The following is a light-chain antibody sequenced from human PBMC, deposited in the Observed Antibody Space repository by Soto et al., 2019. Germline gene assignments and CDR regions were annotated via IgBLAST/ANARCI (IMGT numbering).Light chain of an antibody. CDR3: AAWDKSLSGGV. J-gene: IGLJ2*01. Sequence: QSVLTQPPSVSAAAGQKVTISCSGSSPNIGSDYVSWYQQLPGTAPKLLIYENNKRPSGIPDRFSGSKSGTSATLGITGLQTGDEADYYCAAWDKSLSGGVFGGGTQLTVL. CDR1: SPNIGSDY. V-gene: IGLV1-51*02. CDR2: ENN.